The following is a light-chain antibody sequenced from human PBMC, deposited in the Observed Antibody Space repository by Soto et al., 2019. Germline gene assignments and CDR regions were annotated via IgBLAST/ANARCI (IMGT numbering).Light chain of an antibody. J-gene: IGKJ2*01. CDR1: QSVSTRY. V-gene: IGKV3-20*01. CDR2: GAS. Sequence: ESMLTQSPGTLSLSPGERATLSCRASQSVSTRYLAWYQQKPGQAPRLLIYGASIRATGIPDRFSGSGSGTDFPLTISRLEPEDFAVYYCHQFGSAPPAFTFGQGTTLEI. CDR3: HQFGSAPPAFT.